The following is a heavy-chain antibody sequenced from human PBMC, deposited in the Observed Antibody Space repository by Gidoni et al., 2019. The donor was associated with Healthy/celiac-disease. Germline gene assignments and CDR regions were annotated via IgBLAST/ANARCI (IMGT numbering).Heavy chain of an antibody. CDR2: ISYDGSNK. V-gene: IGHV3-30*18. J-gene: IGHJ4*02. CDR1: GFTFSSYG. Sequence: QVPLVESGGGVVQPGRSLSLSCAASGFTFSSYGMHWVRQAPGKGLEWVAVISYDGSNKYYADSVKGRFTISRDNSKNTLYLQMNSLRAEDTAVYYCAKDGPTRVVIYYFDYWGQGTLVTVSS. CDR3: AKDGPTRVVIYYFDY. D-gene: IGHD3-3*01.